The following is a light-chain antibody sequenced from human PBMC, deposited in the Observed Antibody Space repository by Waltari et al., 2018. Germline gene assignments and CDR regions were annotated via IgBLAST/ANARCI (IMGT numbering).Light chain of an antibody. Sequence: QSVLTQPPSVSGTPGQRVTISCSGSNSNIGGNSVNWYQQVPGTAPKLLIYNDNQGPSGVPDRFSASKSGTSASLAITGLQSEDDADYYCAVWDDSLGGVFGGGTKLTVL. CDR2: NDN. J-gene: IGLJ3*02. CDR1: NSNIGGNS. V-gene: IGLV1-44*01. CDR3: AVWDDSLGGV.